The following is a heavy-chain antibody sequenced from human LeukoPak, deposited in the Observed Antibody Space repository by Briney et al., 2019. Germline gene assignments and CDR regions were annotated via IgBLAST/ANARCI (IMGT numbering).Heavy chain of an antibody. CDR2: FYYSGIS. J-gene: IGHJ3*02. Sequence: KGSETQTLTCSVSVGSISSYYWSWLRQSRGEGLEWIGYFYYSGISSYNPSLKSRLTISVDTSKNQFSLKLSSVTAADTAVYYCASFKVGHDAFDIWGQGTMVTVSS. D-gene: IGHD1-26*01. CDR1: VGSISSYY. V-gene: IGHV4-59*13. CDR3: ASFKVGHDAFDI.